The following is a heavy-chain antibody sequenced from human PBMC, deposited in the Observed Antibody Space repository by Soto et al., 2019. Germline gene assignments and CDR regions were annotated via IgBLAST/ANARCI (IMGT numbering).Heavy chain of an antibody. V-gene: IGHV4-4*02. CDR1: GGSISSSNW. CDR3: ARAWPSVDSYGSGVMDV. J-gene: IGHJ6*02. D-gene: IGHD5-18*01. CDR2: IYHSGSP. Sequence: QVQLQESGPGLVKPSGTLSVTCAVAGGSISSSNWWNWVRHPPGKGRAWIGEIYHSGSPNYNPSLRSRVTTSLDKSKTQFSRRVKSVTAADTAEYYCARAWPSVDSYGSGVMDVWGQGTTVTVSS.